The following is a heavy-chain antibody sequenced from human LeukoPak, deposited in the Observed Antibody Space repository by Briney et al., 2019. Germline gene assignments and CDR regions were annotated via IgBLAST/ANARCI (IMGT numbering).Heavy chain of an antibody. CDR2: MNHSGSA. CDR3: ARAYFDYGDYALDY. V-gene: IGHV4-34*01. D-gene: IGHD4-17*01. Sequence: PSETLSLTFAVYGGSFSGYYWTWIRQPPGKGLEWIGEMNHSGSANYNPSLKSRVTISVDTSKNQCSLRLSSVTAADTAVYYCARAYFDYGDYALDYWGQGTLVTVSS. J-gene: IGHJ4*02. CDR1: GGSFSGYY.